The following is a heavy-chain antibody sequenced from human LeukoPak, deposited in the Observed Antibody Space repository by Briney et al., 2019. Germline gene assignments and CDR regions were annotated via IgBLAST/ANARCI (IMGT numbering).Heavy chain of an antibody. J-gene: IGHJ4*02. CDR3: AKHGGYPSGTFQWGIDY. CDR2: IWYDGSSE. V-gene: IGHV3-33*06. D-gene: IGHD3-10*01. CDR1: GFTFSNYV. Sequence: GGSLRLSCEASGFTFSNYVMHWVRQTPGKGLEWVALIWYDGSSENYTDSVKGRFAISRDNSKNMLYLQMNSLRVEDSAVYHCAKHGGYPSGTFQWGIDYWGQGTLVTVSS.